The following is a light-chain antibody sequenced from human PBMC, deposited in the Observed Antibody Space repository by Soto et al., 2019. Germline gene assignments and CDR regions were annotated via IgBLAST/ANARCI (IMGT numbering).Light chain of an antibody. CDR2: SDI. J-gene: IGLJ3*02. Sequence: QSVLTQPSSVSGAPGQRVTISCTGSSSNVGAGYDVHWYQQLPGTAPKLLIYSDINRPSGVPDRFSGSRSGISASLAITGLQAEDEADYYCQSYDSSLSGSVFGGGTKLTVL. CDR1: SSNVGAGYD. V-gene: IGLV1-40*01. CDR3: QSYDSSLSGSV.